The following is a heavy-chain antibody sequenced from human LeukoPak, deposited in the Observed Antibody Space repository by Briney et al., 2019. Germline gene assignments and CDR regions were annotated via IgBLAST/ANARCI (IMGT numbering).Heavy chain of an antibody. Sequence: PGGSLRLSCAASGFTFSSYSMSWVRQAPGKGLEWVSVSRGSGGSTYYADSVKGRFTISRDNSKNTLSLQMSSLRAEDTAVYYCAKDSSSGWYGELDSWGQGTLVTVSS. V-gene: IGHV3-23*01. CDR2: SRGSGGST. J-gene: IGHJ4*02. D-gene: IGHD6-19*01. CDR3: AKDSSSGWYGELDS. CDR1: GFTFSSYS.